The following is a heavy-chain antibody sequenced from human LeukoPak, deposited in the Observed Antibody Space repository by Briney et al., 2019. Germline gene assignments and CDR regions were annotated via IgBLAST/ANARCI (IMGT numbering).Heavy chain of an antibody. D-gene: IGHD1-26*01. CDR2: ISGSGGST. CDR1: GFTFSSYA. Sequence: GGSLRLSCAASGFTFSSYAMSWVRQAPGKGLEWVSAISGSGGSTYYADSVKGRFTISRDNSKNTLYLQMNSLRAEDTAVYYCARDLGSYYTFDYWGQGTLVTVSS. V-gene: IGHV3-23*01. J-gene: IGHJ4*02. CDR3: ARDLGSYYTFDY.